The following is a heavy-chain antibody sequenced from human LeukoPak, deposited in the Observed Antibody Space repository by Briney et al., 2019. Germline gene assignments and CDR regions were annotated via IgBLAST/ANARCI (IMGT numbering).Heavy chain of an antibody. CDR2: ISSSSSTI. V-gene: IGHV3-48*02. Sequence: GGSLRLSCAASGFTFSSYSMNWVRQAPGKGLEWVSYISSSSSTIYYADSVKGRFTISRDNAKNSLYMQMNSLRDEDTAVYYCARGRGYSGYDYVDYWGQGTLVTVSS. CDR1: GFTFSSYS. CDR3: ARGRGYSGYDYVDY. J-gene: IGHJ4*02. D-gene: IGHD5-12*01.